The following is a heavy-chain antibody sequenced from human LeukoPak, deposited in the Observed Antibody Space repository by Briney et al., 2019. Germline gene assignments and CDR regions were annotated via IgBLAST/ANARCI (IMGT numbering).Heavy chain of an antibody. CDR2: VSYEGSSE. J-gene: IGHJ5*02. CDR3: AKDLIGSGWHNYFDP. CDR1: FPLQNYC. D-gene: IGHD6-19*01. Sequence: GSLRTLFCGSGFPLQNYCKHLVRQAAGKGVGGGAKVSYEGSSEYYADSVKGRFTISRDTSKNTLYLEMNSLRVEDTAVYHCAKDLIGSGWHNYFDPWGQGTLVTVSS. V-gene: IGHV3-30*18.